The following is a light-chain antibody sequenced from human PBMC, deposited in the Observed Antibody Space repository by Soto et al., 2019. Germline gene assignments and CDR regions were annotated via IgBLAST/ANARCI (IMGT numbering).Light chain of an antibody. J-gene: IGKJ1*01. CDR2: GPS. CDR1: QSINSD. V-gene: IGKV3-15*01. CDR3: QQYNNGWT. Sequence: EIVMTQSPATLSVSPGERVTLSCRASQSINSDLAWYQQKPGQAPRLLIYGPSTRATGIPARFSGSGYGTEFTLTISSLQSEDFALYYCQQYNNGWTFGQGTKVEIK.